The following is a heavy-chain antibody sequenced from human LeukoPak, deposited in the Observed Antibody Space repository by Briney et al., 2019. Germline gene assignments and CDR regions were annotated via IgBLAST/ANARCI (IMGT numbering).Heavy chain of an antibody. D-gene: IGHD4-11*01. Sequence: SETLSLTCAVYGGSFSGYYWSWIRQPPGKGLEWIGEINHSGSTNYNPSLKSRVTISVDTSKNQFSLKLSSVTAADTAVYYCARENHSNYYYYYMDVWAKGPRSPSP. J-gene: IGHJ6*03. CDR2: INHSGST. V-gene: IGHV4-34*01. CDR3: ARENHSNYYYYYMDV. CDR1: GGSFSGYY.